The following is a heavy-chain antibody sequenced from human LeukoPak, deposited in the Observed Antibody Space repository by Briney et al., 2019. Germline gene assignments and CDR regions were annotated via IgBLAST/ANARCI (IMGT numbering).Heavy chain of an antibody. CDR2: LSVGGGDS. Sequence: GGSLRLSCAASGFTLSSYSMSWVRQAPGKGLEWVAALSVGGGDSYYADSVKGRFTISRDISKSTLYLRMNGLRAEDTATYYCARDYTEGITWYYYFDYWGQGTLVSVSS. CDR3: ARDYTEGITWYYYFDY. V-gene: IGHV3-23*01. D-gene: IGHD3-16*01. J-gene: IGHJ4*02. CDR1: GFTLSSYS.